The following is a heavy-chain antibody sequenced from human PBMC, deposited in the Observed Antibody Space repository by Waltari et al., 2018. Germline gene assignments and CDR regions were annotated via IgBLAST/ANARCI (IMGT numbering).Heavy chain of an antibody. J-gene: IGHJ5*02. D-gene: IGHD3-9*01. Sequence: QVQLVESGGGVVQPGRSLRLSCAASGFPFSSNAMHWVRQAPGKGLEWVAVISYDGSNKYYADSVKGRFTISRDNSKNTLYLQMNSLRAEDTAVYYCARPDYDILGFDPWGQGTLVTVSS. V-gene: IGHV3-30*01. CDR3: ARPDYDILGFDP. CDR2: ISYDGSNK. CDR1: GFPFSSNA.